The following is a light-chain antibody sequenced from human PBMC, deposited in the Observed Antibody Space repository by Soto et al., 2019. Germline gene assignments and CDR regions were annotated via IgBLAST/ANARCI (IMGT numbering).Light chain of an antibody. J-gene: IGKJ1*01. Sequence: EIVLTQSPGTLSLSPGERATLSCRARQSVTSSYLAWYQQKPGQAPRLLIYGASSRAPGIPDRFSVSGSGTDFTLTISRVGPEDFAVYYCQQYGSSPGTFRQGTKVEIK. V-gene: IGKV3-20*01. CDR2: GAS. CDR1: QSVTSSY. CDR3: QQYGSSPGT.